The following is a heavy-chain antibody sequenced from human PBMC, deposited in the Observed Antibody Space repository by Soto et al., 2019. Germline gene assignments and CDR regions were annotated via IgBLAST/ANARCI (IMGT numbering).Heavy chain of an antibody. D-gene: IGHD5-18*01. Sequence: EVQLVQSGAEVKKPGESLRISCKGSGNTFSSNLITWVRQMPGKGLEWMGRIDPSNSYTSYSPSFQGHVTISTDRSINAAYVQWSSLKASDTAMYFCVTTADTTTPFDSWGQGTLVIVSS. CDR1: GNTFSSNL. CDR2: IDPSNSYT. V-gene: IGHV5-10-1*01. J-gene: IGHJ4*02. CDR3: VTTADTTTPFDS.